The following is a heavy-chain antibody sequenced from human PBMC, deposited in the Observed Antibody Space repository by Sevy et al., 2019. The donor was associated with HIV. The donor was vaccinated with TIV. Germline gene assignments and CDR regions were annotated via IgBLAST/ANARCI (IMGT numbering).Heavy chain of an antibody. Sequence: GGSLRLSCAASGFRFSDYSMHWVRQAPGKGLEWVAVISYDGRNNKYNVDSVKGRFTISRDNSKNRRFLQMNSLRAEDSAIYYCARDRGEILHSAFDYWGQGTLVTVSS. D-gene: IGHD3-16*01. J-gene: IGHJ4*02. V-gene: IGHV3-30*14. CDR2: ISYDGRNNK. CDR3: ARDRGEILHSAFDY. CDR1: GFRFSDYS.